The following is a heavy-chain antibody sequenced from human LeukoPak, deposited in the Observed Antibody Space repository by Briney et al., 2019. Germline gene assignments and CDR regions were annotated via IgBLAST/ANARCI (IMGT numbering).Heavy chain of an antibody. J-gene: IGHJ4*02. V-gene: IGHV4-34*12. CDR2: VIHSGAT. CDR3: ARGYDSGGYYAHFDY. D-gene: IGHD3-22*01. Sequence: PSETLSLTCTVYGGSFRGYYWTWIRQSPGKGLQWIGEVIHSGATNYNPSLTSRLIISVDTSRNQFSLKLSSVTAADTAVYYCARGYDSGGYYAHFDYWGQGALVTVSS. CDR1: GGSFRGYY.